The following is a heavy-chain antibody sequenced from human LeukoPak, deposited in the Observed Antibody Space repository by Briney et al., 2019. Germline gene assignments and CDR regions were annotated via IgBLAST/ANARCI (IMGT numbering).Heavy chain of an antibody. CDR1: GFTFSSYA. CDR2: ISSNGGST. J-gene: IGHJ4*02. Sequence: GGSLRLSCAASGFTFSSYAMPWVRQAPGKGLEYVSAISSNGGSTYYANSVKGRFTISRDNSKNTLYLQMGSLRAEDMAVYYCARGGLLDSWYDYWGQGTLVTVSS. CDR3: ARGGLLDSWYDY. D-gene: IGHD6-13*01. V-gene: IGHV3-64*01.